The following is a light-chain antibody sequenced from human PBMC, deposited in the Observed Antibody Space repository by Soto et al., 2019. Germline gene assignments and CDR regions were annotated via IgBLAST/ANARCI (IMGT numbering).Light chain of an antibody. V-gene: IGKV3-11*01. J-gene: IGKJ4*01. Sequence: EIVLTQSPATLSLSPGERVTLSCRASQSVSSYLAWYQQKPGQAPRLLIYDASNRATGIPARFSGSGSGTDFTLTISSLEPEDFAVYYCQQRSNWPPTFGGGTQVEIK. CDR2: DAS. CDR1: QSVSSY. CDR3: QQRSNWPPT.